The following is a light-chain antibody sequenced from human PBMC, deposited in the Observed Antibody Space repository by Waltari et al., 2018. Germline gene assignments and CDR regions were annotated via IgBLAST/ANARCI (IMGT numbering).Light chain of an antibody. J-gene: IGKJ1*01. CDR3: LQYSHWPPWT. V-gene: IGKV3-15*01. CDR2: DAY. CDR1: QSLGSK. Sequence: EIEMTQSPATLSVSPGERATLPGRASQSLGSKLAWYQQKPGQAPRLLIYDAYTRATGIPARFSGSGSGTEFTLTISSLQSDDFAVYHCLQYSHWPPWTFGQGTKVEIK.